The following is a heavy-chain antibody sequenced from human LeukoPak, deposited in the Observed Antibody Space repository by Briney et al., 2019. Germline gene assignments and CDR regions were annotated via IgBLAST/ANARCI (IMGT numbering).Heavy chain of an antibody. CDR3: ARWTRIISSSLWYFDL. CDR2: ISGSGTST. J-gene: IGHJ2*01. D-gene: IGHD6-6*01. V-gene: IGHV3-48*03. CDR1: GFTFSTYE. Sequence: GGSLRLSCAASGFTFSTYEMNWVRQAPGKGLECVSYISGSGTSTYYADSVKGRFTISRDNAKNSLYLQMNSLRAEDTAVYYCARWTRIISSSLWYFDLWGRGNLVTVSS.